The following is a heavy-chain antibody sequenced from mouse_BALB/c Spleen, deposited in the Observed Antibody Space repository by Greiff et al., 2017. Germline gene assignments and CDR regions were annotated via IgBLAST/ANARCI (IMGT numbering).Heavy chain of an antibody. D-gene: IGHD2-3*01. Sequence: LQQPGSELVRPGASVKLSCKASGYTFTSYWMHWVKQRPGQGLEWIGNIYPGSGSTNYDEKFKSKATLTVDTSSSTAYMQLSSLTSEDSAVYYCTAGWLETWFAYWGQGTLVTVSA. J-gene: IGHJ3*01. CDR2: IYPGSGST. V-gene: IGHV1S22*01. CDR3: TAGWLETWFAY. CDR1: GYTFTSYW.